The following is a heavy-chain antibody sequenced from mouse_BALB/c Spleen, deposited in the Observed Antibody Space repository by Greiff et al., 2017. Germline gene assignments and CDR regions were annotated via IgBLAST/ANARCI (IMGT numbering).Heavy chain of an antibody. CDR3: ARAPLITTVVDYWYFDV. D-gene: IGHD1-1*01. Sequence: EVQVVESGGGLVKPGGSLKLSCAASGFTFSDYYMYWVRQTPEKRLEWVATISDGGSYTYYPDSVKGRFTISRDNAKNNLYLQMSSLKSEDTAMYYCARAPLITTVVDYWYFDVWGAGTTVTVSS. V-gene: IGHV5-4*02. J-gene: IGHJ1*01. CDR2: ISDGGSYT. CDR1: GFTFSDYY.